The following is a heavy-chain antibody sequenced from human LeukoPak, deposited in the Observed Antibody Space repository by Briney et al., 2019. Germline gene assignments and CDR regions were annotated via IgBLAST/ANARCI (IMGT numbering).Heavy chain of an antibody. CDR2: IYHSGST. J-gene: IGHJ2*01. CDR1: GYSISSGYY. Sequence: PSETLSLTCTVSGYSISSGYYWGWIRQPPGTGLEWIGSIYHSGSTFYNPSLKSRVTISVATSKNQFSLKLSSVTAADTAVYYCARPGRYYDILTGYYPEWYFDLWGRGTLVTVSS. V-gene: IGHV4-38-2*02. CDR3: ARPGRYYDILTGYYPEWYFDL. D-gene: IGHD3-9*01.